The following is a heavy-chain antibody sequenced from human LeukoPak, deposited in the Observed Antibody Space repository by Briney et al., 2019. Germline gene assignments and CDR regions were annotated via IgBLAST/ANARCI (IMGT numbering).Heavy chain of an antibody. CDR1: GGSISSYY. D-gene: IGHD3-22*01. Sequence: SETLPLTCTVSGGSISSYYWSWIRQPPGKGLEWIGYIYYSGSTNYNPSLKSRVTISVDTSKNQFSLKLSSVTAADTAVYYCARDLVIERRDYYYMDVWGKGTTVTVSS. CDR2: IYYSGST. V-gene: IGHV4-59*01. CDR3: ARDLVIERRDYYYMDV. J-gene: IGHJ6*03.